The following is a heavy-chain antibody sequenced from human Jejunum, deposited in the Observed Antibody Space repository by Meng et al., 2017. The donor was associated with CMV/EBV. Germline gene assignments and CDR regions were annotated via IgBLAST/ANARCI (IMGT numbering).Heavy chain of an antibody. CDR1: AGSMCGGYFC. V-gene: IGHV4-61*02. Sequence: QGDLPESGPEQVRPSPTMASTGIASAGSMCGGYFCWSWIRRLAGKGLEWIGRIYASGSTSYHPSLASRLTISVDTSKNQFSLTLNSVTAADTATYYCAGSRPGGGACDYWGQGSLVTVSS. J-gene: IGHJ4*02. D-gene: IGHD3-16*01. CDR3: AGSRPGGGACDY. CDR2: IYASGST.